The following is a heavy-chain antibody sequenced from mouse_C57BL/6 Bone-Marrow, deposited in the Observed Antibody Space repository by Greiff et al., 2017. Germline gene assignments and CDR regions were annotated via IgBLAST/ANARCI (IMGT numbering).Heavy chain of an antibody. CDR1: GFTFSSYA. CDR2: ISDGGSYT. J-gene: IGHJ2*01. V-gene: IGHV5-4*01. Sequence: EVKLVESGGGLVKPGGSLKLSCAASGFTFSSYAMSWVRQTPEKRLEWVATISDGGSYTYYPDNVKGRFTISRGNAKNNLYLQMSHLKSEDTAMYYCARENYSNYIDYWGQGTTLTVSS. CDR3: ARENYSNYIDY. D-gene: IGHD2-5*01.